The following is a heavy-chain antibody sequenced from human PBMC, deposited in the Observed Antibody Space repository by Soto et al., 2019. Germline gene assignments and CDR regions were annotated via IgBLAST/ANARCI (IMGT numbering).Heavy chain of an antibody. J-gene: IGHJ4*02. Sequence: PGGSLRLSCTASGFTFSSHAMTWVRQAQGKGLEWVSGLSDSGNSIYYADSVKGRFTISRDNSMNTLYLQMKTLRAEDTAVYYCAKVSSSWYAGFFDLWGQGTLVTVSS. CDR1: GFTFSSHA. V-gene: IGHV3-23*01. CDR3: AKVSSSWYAGFFDL. D-gene: IGHD6-13*01. CDR2: LSDSGNSI.